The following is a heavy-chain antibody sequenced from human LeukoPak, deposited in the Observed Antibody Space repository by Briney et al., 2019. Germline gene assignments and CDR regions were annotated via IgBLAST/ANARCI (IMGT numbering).Heavy chain of an antibody. CDR3: AKNSKLGYCSGGSCYSFDY. CDR1: GFTFDDYA. CDR2: ISWDGGST. J-gene: IGHJ4*02. D-gene: IGHD2-15*01. Sequence: GGSLRLSCAASGFTFDDYAMHWVRQAPGKGLEWVSLISWDGGSTYYADSVKGRFTISRDNSKNSLYLQMNSLRAEDTALYYCAKNSKLGYCSGGSCYSFDYWGQGTLVTVSS. V-gene: IGHV3-43D*03.